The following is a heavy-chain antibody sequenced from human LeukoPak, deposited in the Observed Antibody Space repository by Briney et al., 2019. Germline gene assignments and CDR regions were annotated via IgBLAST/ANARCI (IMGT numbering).Heavy chain of an antibody. V-gene: IGHV4-59*01. Sequence: PSETLSLTCTVSGGSISSYYWSWIRQPPGKGLEWIGYIYYSGSTNYKSSLRGRVTISVDTSKNQFSLKLSSVTAADTAVYYCARDRGPRKNWNDGVFDYWGQGTLVTVSS. CDR2: IYYSGST. CDR1: GGSISSYY. J-gene: IGHJ4*02. D-gene: IGHD1-1*01. CDR3: ARDRGPRKNWNDGVFDY.